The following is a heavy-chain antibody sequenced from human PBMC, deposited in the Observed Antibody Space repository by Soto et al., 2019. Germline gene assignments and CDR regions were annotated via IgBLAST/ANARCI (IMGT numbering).Heavy chain of an antibody. CDR3: AVEAQCSSVDCRGAFDI. CDR2: IKRKMDGETT. D-gene: IGHD2-2*01. J-gene: IGHJ3*02. CDR1: GFSFTDVW. Sequence: ESGGGVAKPGGSLRLSCEASGFSFTDVWMTWVRQAPGKGLEWVGRIKRKMDGETTKYAATVKGRCSISRDDSKNTLFLQMNSLKSEDTAVYVGAVEAQCSSVDCRGAFDIGGQGTMVTVSS. V-gene: IGHV3-15*01.